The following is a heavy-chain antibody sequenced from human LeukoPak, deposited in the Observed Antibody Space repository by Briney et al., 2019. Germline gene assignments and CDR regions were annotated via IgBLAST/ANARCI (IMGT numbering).Heavy chain of an antibody. J-gene: IGHJ4*02. V-gene: IGHV3-23*01. CDR2: ISGSGGTT. D-gene: IGHD3-16*01. Sequence: PGGSLRLSCAASGFTFSSYAMNWVRQAPGKGLEWVSLISGSGGTTYYADSVKGRFTISRDTSKNTLYLQMNSLRAEDTAVYYCAKPRSGDYVSGYYFDYWGQGTLVTVSS. CDR1: GFTFSSYA. CDR3: AKPRSGDYVSGYYFDY.